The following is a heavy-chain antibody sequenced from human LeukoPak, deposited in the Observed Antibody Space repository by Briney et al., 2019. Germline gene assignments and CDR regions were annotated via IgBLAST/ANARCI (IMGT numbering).Heavy chain of an antibody. J-gene: IGHJ3*02. CDR3: AKSSGASTFRAAFDI. CDR2: ISGGSVST. V-gene: IGHV3-23*01. Sequence: PGGSLRLSCAASGFTFSSYGMSWVRQAPGKGLEWVSAISGGSVSTYYADSVKGRFTISRDNSKNTLYLQMNSLRAGDTAVFYCAKSSGASTFRAAFDIWGQGTMVTVSS. D-gene: IGHD1-26*01. CDR1: GFTFSSYG.